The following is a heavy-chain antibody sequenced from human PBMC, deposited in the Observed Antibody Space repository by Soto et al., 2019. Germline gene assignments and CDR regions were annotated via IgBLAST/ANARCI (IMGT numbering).Heavy chain of an antibody. CDR3: VRSGCISTSCYGGYYYGMDV. J-gene: IGHJ6*02. CDR2: IYSGGTT. D-gene: IGHD2-2*01. CDR1: GFTVSSNY. Sequence: GGSLRLSCAASGFTVSSNYMSWVRQAPGKGLEWVSVIYSGGTTYYADSVKGRFTISRDNSKNTLYLQMNSLRAEDTAVYYCVRSGCISTSCYGGYYYGMDVWGQGITVTVSS. V-gene: IGHV3-53*01.